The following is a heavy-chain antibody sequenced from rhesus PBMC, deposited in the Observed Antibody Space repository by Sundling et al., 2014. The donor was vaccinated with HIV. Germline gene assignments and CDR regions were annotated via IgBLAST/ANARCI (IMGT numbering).Heavy chain of an antibody. J-gene: IGHJ6*01. CDR3: AREDVWVYGLDS. CDR2: VSGNTGNT. V-gene: IGHV4-173*01. D-gene: IGHD3-3*01. CDR1: GVSITSSW. Sequence: QVQLQASGPGQVKPSETLSLTCAVSGVSITSSWWSWIRQSPGKGLEWIGRVSGNTGNTDYNPSLQSRVTLSRDLSKSQFSLNLRSLTAADTAVYFCAREDVWVYGLDSWGQGVVVTVSS.